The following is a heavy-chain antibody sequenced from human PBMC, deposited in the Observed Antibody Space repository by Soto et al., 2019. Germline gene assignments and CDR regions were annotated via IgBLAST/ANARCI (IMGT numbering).Heavy chain of an antibody. J-gene: IGHJ4*02. D-gene: IGHD5-12*01. CDR2: IGPESGAT. V-gene: IGHV1-2*02. CDR1: GYTFTGHY. Sequence: ASVKVSCKASGYTFTGHYIHWVRQAPEQGPEWMGEIGPESGATRYAQKFQGRVAMTRDMSITTVYMELNNLSPDDTAVYYCGRGRSGQIVVFYWGQGTPVTVYS. CDR3: GRGRSGQIVVFY.